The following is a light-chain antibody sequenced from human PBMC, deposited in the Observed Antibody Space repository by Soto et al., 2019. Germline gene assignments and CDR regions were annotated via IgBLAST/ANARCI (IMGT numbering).Light chain of an antibody. CDR2: GAS. CDR1: QSVSISY. V-gene: IGKV3-20*01. Sequence: EIVLTQSPGTLSLSPVEIANLSFMSIQSVSISYLAWYQPRPGQAPRLLIYGASSRAPGIPDRFSGSGSGTDFPLTISRLEPEDFAVYYCQQYGSSPPITFGQGTRREI. J-gene: IGKJ5*01. CDR3: QQYGSSPPIT.